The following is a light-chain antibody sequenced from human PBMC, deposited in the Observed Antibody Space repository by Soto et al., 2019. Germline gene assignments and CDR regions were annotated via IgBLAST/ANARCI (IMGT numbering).Light chain of an antibody. V-gene: IGKV1-5*01. CDR2: DXS. CDR1: ESISGW. Sequence: DIPLTQSPTAISASIGGRVTTTXRASESISGWLAWYQQELGXAPKXXXYDXSSLESGVPSRLSGSGSGTDFTLTINSLQPEDFASYYCQHSDIFTHTFGGGAKVDIK. J-gene: IGKJ4*01. CDR3: QHSDIFTHT.